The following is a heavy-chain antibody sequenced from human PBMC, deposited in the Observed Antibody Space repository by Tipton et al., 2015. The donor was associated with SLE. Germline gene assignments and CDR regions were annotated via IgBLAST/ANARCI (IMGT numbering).Heavy chain of an antibody. V-gene: IGHV4-4*07. D-gene: IGHD6-19*01. CDR1: GGSISSYY. CDR2: IYTSGST. J-gene: IGHJ2*01. CDR3: AREGSSGWFYWYFDL. Sequence: TLSLTCTVSGGSISSYYWNWIRQPAGKGLEWIGRIYTSGSTNYNPSLKSRVTISVDTSKNQFSLKLSSVTAADTAVYYCAREGSSGWFYWYFDLWGRGTLVTVSS.